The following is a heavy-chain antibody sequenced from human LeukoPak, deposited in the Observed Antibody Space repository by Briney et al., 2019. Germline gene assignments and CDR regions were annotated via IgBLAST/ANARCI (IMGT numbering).Heavy chain of an antibody. CDR3: ARDQDGFDY. V-gene: IGHV1-46*01. Sequence: ASVKVSCEASGYTFTSNYIHWVRQAPGQGLEWMGMIYPRDGSTSYAQKFQGRFTVTRDTSTNTVHMELNGLRSEDPAVYYCARDQDGFDYWGQGTLVTVSS. J-gene: IGHJ4*02. CDR2: IYPRDGST. CDR1: GYTFTSNY.